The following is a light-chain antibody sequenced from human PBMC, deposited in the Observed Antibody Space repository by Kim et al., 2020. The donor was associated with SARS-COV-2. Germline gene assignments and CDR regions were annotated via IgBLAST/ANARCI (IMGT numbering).Light chain of an antibody. CDR1: SSNFGAGYD. J-gene: IGLJ2*01. V-gene: IGLV1-40*01. Sequence: QSVLTQPPSVSGAPGQRVTISCTGSSSNFGAGYDVHWYQQLPGRAPKLLIYGATNRPSGVPDRFSGSKFGTSASLAITGLQAEDEADYYCQSYDGSLGAVIFGGGTKLTVL. CDR2: GAT. CDR3: QSYDGSLGAVI.